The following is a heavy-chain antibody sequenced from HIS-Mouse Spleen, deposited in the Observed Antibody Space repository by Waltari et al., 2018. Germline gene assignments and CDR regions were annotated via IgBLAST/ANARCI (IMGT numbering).Heavy chain of an antibody. D-gene: IGHD6-13*01. CDR3: AREIPYSSSWYDWYFDL. Sequence: QLQLQESGPGLVKPSETLSLTCTVSGGSISSSSYYWGWIRQPPGKGLAWIGSIYYSGGTCDNPSPRSRVTISVDTSKNQFARKRSSVTAAETAVDYCAREIPYSSSWYDWYFDLWGRGTLVTVSS. V-gene: IGHV4-39*07. CDR1: GGSISSSSYY. J-gene: IGHJ2*01. CDR2: IYYSGGT.